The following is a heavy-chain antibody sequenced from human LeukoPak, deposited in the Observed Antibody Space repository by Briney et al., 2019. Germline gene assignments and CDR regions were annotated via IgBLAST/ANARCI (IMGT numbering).Heavy chain of an antibody. Sequence: PGGSLRLSCAASGFTFSSYAMSWVRQASGKGLEWVSAISGSGGSTYYADSVKGRFTISRDNSKNTLYLQMNSLRAEDTAVYYCAKGVLNMIVVYGAFDIWGQGTMVTVSS. CDR1: GFTFSSYA. CDR3: AKGVLNMIVVYGAFDI. J-gene: IGHJ3*02. V-gene: IGHV3-23*01. CDR2: ISGSGGST. D-gene: IGHD3-22*01.